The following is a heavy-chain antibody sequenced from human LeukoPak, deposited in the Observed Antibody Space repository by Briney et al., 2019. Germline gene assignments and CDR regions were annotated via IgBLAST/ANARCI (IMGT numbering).Heavy chain of an antibody. Sequence: PGGSLRLSCAASGFTFSDFGMHWVRQVPGKGLEWVAVITYHGSEKHYADSVKGRFTISRDNSKNTLYLQMDSLRPEDAALYSWAKARDSSVYDVFDIWGQGTMVTVSS. CDR2: ITYHGSEK. CDR1: GFTFSDFG. CDR3: AKARDSSVYDVFDI. V-gene: IGHV3-30*18. D-gene: IGHD3-22*01. J-gene: IGHJ3*02.